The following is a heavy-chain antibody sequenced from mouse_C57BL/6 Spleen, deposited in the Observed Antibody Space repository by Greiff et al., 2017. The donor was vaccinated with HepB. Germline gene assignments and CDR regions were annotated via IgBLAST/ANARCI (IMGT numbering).Heavy chain of an antibody. D-gene: IGHD1-1*01. CDR2: IRSKSNNYAT. J-gene: IGHJ1*03. V-gene: IGHV10-1*01. CDR3: VRQYGSPWYFDV. Sequence: EVMLVESGGGLVQPKGSLKLSCAASGFSFNTYAMNWVRQAPGKGLEWVARIRSKSNNYATYYADSVKDRFTISRDDSESMLYLQMNNLKTEDTAMYYCVRQYGSPWYFDVWGTGTTVTVSS. CDR1: GFSFNTYA.